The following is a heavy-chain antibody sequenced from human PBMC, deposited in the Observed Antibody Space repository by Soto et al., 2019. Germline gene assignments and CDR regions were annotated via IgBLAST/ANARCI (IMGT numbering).Heavy chain of an antibody. D-gene: IGHD5-12*01. CDR3: ARDGLGGYSGYEFDY. V-gene: IGHV3-74*01. J-gene: IGHJ4*02. Sequence: GGSLRLSCAASGFTFSSYWMHWVRQAPGKGLVWVSRINSDGSSTSYADSVKGRFTISRDNAKNTLYLQMNSLRAEDTAVYYCARDGLGGYSGYEFDYWGQGTLVTVSS. CDR1: GFTFSSYW. CDR2: INSDGSST.